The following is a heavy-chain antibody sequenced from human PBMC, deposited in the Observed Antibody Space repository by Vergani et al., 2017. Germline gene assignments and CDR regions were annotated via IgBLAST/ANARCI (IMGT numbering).Heavy chain of an antibody. V-gene: IGHV4-30-4*01. CDR3: ARIGPYFHDSRIDY. CDR2: IYHSGST. D-gene: IGHD3-22*01. CDR1: GASITSGSFY. J-gene: IGHJ4*02. Sequence: QVHLHEAGPGLVKPSQTLSLTCTVSGASITSGSFYWGWIRQPAGKGLEWIGYIYHSGSTSYSPSLKSRVSMSVETSKNQFSLNLRSVTAADTAIYYCARIGPYFHDSRIDYWGQGKLVTVSS.